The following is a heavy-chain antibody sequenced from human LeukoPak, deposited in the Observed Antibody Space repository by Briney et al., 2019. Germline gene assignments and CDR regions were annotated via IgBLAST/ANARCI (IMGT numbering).Heavy chain of an antibody. CDR2: IYSSGTT. V-gene: IGHV4-59*01. CDR3: ARGGRISAGGIYYFDY. CDR1: GGSISSYY. J-gene: IGHJ4*02. D-gene: IGHD1-14*01. Sequence: SETLSLTCTVSGGSISSYYWNWIRQPPGKGLEWVGCIYSSGTTNNPSLKSRVTISGDKSKNQFSLKLSSGTAADTAVYYCARGGRISAGGIYYFDYWGQGTLVTVSP.